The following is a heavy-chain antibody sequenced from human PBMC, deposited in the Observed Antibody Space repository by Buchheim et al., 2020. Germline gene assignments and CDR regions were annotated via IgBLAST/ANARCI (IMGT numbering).Heavy chain of an antibody. CDR1: GFTFSSYS. J-gene: IGHJ5*02. D-gene: IGHD2-2*02. CDR2: ISSSSSTI. CDR3: ARDLIPAAISWFDP. Sequence: EVQLVESGGGLVQPGGSLRLSCAASGFTFSSYSMNWVRQAPGKGLEWVSYISSSSSTIYYADSVKGRFTISRDNAKNSLYLPMNSLRAEDTAVYYCARDLIPAAISWFDPWGQGTL. V-gene: IGHV3-48*04.